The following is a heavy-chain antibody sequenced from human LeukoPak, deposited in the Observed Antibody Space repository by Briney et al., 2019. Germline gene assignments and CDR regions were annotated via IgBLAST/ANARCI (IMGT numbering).Heavy chain of an antibody. CDR1: GYTFTSYG. Sequence: RASVKVSCKASGYTFTSYGISWVRQAPGQGLEWMGWISAYNGNTNYAQKLQGRVTMTTDTSTSTAYMELRSLRSDDTAVYYCASSRVHYDFWSGYYNGNAFDVWGQGTMVTVSS. CDR2: ISAYNGNT. J-gene: IGHJ3*01. V-gene: IGHV1-18*01. D-gene: IGHD3-3*01. CDR3: ASSRVHYDFWSGYYNGNAFDV.